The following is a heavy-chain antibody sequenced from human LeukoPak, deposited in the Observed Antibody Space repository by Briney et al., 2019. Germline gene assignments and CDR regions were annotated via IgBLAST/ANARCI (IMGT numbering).Heavy chain of an antibody. CDR2: IGASGAT. Sequence: TGGSLRLSCAASGFTFRIYAMTWVRQAPGKGLEWVSAIGASGATFYADSVKGRFTISRDNSRNTLYLQMNSLRTEDTAVYYCAKNYHDNSAHFSWAFDIWGQGTMVTLSS. D-gene: IGHD3-22*01. J-gene: IGHJ3*02. V-gene: IGHV3-23*01. CDR3: AKNYHDNSAHFSWAFDI. CDR1: GFTFRIYA.